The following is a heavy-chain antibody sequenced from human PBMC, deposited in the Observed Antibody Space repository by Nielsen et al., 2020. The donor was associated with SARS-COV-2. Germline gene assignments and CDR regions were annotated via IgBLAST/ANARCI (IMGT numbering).Heavy chain of an antibody. V-gene: IGHV3-7*03. Sequence: GGSLRLSCTASGFSFSTYWMSWVRQAPGKGLEWVANIKQDGSEKYYVDSVKGRFTISRDNAKNSLYLQMNSLRAEDTAVYYCAAPRAAMLYWGQGTLVTVSS. D-gene: IGHD5-18*01. J-gene: IGHJ4*02. CDR3: AAPRAAMLY. CDR1: GFSFSTYW. CDR2: IKQDGSEK.